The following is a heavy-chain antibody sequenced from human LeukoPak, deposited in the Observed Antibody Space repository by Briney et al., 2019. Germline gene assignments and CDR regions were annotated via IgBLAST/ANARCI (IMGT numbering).Heavy chain of an antibody. D-gene: IGHD6-13*01. CDR1: AFTFSSYA. J-gene: IGHJ4*02. CDR3: AKYHTSSSSWSGRYFDY. CDR2: ISGSGDIT. Sequence: GGSLRLSCAASAFTFSSYAMTWVRQAPGKGLEWVSGISGSGDITYYADSVKGRFTISRDNSKNTLYLQMHSLRAEDTALYYCAKYHTSSSSWSGRYFDYWGQGTLVTVSS. V-gene: IGHV3-23*01.